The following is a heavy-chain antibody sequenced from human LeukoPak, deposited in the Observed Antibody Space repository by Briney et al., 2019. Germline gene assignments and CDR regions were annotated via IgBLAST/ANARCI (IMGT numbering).Heavy chain of an antibody. V-gene: IGHV4-59*02. Sequence: SETLSLTCTVSDCSVSYYDWSWIRQPPGKGLEWIGYIYYSGSTNYNPSLRSRVTISVDTSKNQCSLRLTSVSAAATGVYYCARGGGWTGARKDFDYWGQGTLVTVSS. CDR1: DCSVSYYD. CDR3: ARGGGWTGARKDFDY. D-gene: IGHD3/OR15-3a*01. J-gene: IGHJ4*02. CDR2: IYYSGST.